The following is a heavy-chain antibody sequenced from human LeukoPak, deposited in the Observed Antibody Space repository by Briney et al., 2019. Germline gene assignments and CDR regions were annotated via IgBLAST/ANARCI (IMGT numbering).Heavy chain of an antibody. CDR3: AASRCRRALLEGDAFDI. Sequence: GASVKVSCKASGFTFTSSSMQWVRRARGQRLEWIGWIVVGSGNTNYAQKFQERVTITRDMSTRPAYMELSSLRSEDTAVYYCAASRCRRALLEGDAFDIWGQGKMVTV. CDR1: GFTFTSSS. V-gene: IGHV1-58*02. J-gene: IGHJ3*02. D-gene: IGHD1-26*01. CDR2: IVVGSGNT.